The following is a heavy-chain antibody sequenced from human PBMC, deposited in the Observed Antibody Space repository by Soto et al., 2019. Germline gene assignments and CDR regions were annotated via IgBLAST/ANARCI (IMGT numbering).Heavy chain of an antibody. CDR2: IYPGDSDT. V-gene: IGHV5-51*01. D-gene: IGHD3-22*01. CDR3: ARPSKTWSYYYDSSGWFDY. J-gene: IGHJ4*02. Sequence: GESLKISCKGSGYSFTSYWIGWVRQMPGKGLEWMGIIYPGDSDTRYSPSFQGQVTISADKSISTAYLQWSSLKASDTAMYYCARPSKTWSYYYDSSGWFDYWGQGTLVTVSS. CDR1: GYSFTSYW.